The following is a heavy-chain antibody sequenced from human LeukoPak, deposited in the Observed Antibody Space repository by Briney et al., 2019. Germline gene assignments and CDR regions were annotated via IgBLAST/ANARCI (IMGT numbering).Heavy chain of an antibody. D-gene: IGHD2-15*01. Sequence: PGGSLRLSCAASGFTFSSYWMSWVRQAPGKGLEWVANIKQDGSEKYYVDSVKGRCTISRDNAKNSLYLQMNSLRAEDTAVYYCARDRFCSGGSCFQDYWGQGTLVTVSS. CDR3: ARDRFCSGGSCFQDY. CDR2: IKQDGSEK. J-gene: IGHJ4*02. CDR1: GFTFSSYW. V-gene: IGHV3-7*01.